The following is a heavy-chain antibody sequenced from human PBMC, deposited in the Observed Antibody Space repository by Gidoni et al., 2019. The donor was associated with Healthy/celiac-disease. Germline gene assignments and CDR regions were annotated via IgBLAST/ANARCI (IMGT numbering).Heavy chain of an antibody. CDR2: ISSSSSYI. Sequence: EVQLAESGGGLVKPGGSLRLSCAPSGFTFSSYSMNWVRQAPGKGLEWVSSISSSSSYIYYADSVKGRFTISRDNAKNSLYLQMNSLRAEDTAVYYCARAVAAAGTTWFDPWGQGTLVTVSS. CDR3: ARAVAAAGTTWFDP. J-gene: IGHJ5*02. D-gene: IGHD6-13*01. V-gene: IGHV3-21*01. CDR1: GFTFSSYS.